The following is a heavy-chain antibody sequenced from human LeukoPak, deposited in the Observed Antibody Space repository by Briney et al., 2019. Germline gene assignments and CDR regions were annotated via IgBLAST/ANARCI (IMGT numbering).Heavy chain of an antibody. J-gene: IGHJ4*02. CDR1: GFTFSNYA. Sequence: PGGSLRLSCAAPGFTFSNYAMSWIRQPPGKGLEWIGYIYYSGSTNYNPSLKSRVTISVDTSKNQFSLKLSSVTAADTAVYYCARGRYYYDSSGYSYFDYWGQGTLVTVSS. CDR2: IYYSGST. V-gene: IGHV4-59*01. CDR3: ARGRYYYDSSGYSYFDY. D-gene: IGHD3-22*01.